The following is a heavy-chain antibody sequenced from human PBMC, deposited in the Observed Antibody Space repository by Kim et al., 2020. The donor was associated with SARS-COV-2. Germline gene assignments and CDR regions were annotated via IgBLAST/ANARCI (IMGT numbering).Heavy chain of an antibody. J-gene: IGHJ4*02. CDR3: ARAPPVVVIPSAPNDY. CDR1: GYTFTSYG. CDR2: ISAYNGNT. Sequence: ASVKVSYKASGYTFTSYGINWVRQAPGQGLEWMAWISAYNGNTNYAQHLQGRVTMTTDTSTSTAYMELRSLRSDDTAVYYCARAPPVVVIPSAPNDYWGQGTLVTVSS. D-gene: IGHD3-22*01. V-gene: IGHV1-18*01.